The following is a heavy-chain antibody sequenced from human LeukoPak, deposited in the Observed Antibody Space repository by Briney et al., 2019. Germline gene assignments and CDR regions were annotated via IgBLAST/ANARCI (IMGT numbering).Heavy chain of an antibody. CDR1: GFTVTSYY. D-gene: IGHD2-15*01. V-gene: IGHV3-66*01. J-gene: IGHJ1*01. CDR3: ARVYWHENAKYLQH. Sequence: SGGSLRLSCAASGFTVTSYYMSWVRQAPGKGLEWVSVIYSDDSAYYAESVKGRFTISTDHSKNTLYLQMNNLRAEDTAVFYCARVYWHENAKYLQHWGQGTLVTVSS. CDR2: IYSDDSA.